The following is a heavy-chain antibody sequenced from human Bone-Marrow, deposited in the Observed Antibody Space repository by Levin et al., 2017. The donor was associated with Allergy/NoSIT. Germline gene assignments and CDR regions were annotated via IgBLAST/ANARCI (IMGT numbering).Heavy chain of an antibody. CDR3: ARQTGGIAARLFDF. CDR1: GFTFSSYS. V-gene: IGHV3-48*04. Sequence: GESLKISCAASGFTFSSYSMNWVRQAPGKRLEWISYISSSSSTIYYADSVKGRFTISRDYAENSLYLQMNSLRAEDTAVYYCARQTGGIAARLFDFWGQGTLVTVSS. J-gene: IGHJ4*02. CDR2: ISSSSSTI. D-gene: IGHD6-6*01.